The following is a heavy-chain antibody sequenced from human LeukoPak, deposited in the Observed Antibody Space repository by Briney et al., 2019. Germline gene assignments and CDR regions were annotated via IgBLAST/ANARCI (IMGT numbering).Heavy chain of an antibody. V-gene: IGHV4-59*01. CDR2: IYYSGST. D-gene: IGHD2-15*01. Sequence: SETLSLTCTVSGGSISSYYWSWIRQPPGKGLEWIGYIYYSGSTNYNPSLKSRVTISVDTSKNQFSLKLSSVTAADTAVYYCARYAFTGSSFDYWGQGTLVTVSS. CDR1: GGSISSYY. J-gene: IGHJ4*02. CDR3: ARYAFTGSSFDY.